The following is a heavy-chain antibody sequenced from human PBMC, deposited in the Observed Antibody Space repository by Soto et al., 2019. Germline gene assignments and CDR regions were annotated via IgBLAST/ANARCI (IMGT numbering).Heavy chain of an antibody. D-gene: IGHD6-19*01. V-gene: IGHV1-3*01. J-gene: IGHJ4*02. CDR1: GYTFTSYA. Sequence: QVQLVQSGAEVKKPGASVKVSCKASGYTFTSYAMHWVRQAPGQRLEWMGWINAGNGNTKYSQKFQGRVTITRDTSASTAYMELSSLRSEDTAVYYCARVGLWLVRRGVYWGQGTLVTVSS. CDR2: INAGNGNT. CDR3: ARVGLWLVRRGVY.